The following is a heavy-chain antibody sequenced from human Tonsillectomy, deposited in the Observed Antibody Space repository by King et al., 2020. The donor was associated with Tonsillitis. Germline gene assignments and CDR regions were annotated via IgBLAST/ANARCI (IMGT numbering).Heavy chain of an antibody. J-gene: IGHJ4*02. Sequence: VQLVESGGGVVRPGGSLRLSCAASGFTFDDYGMSWVRQAPGKGLEWVSGINWNGGSTGYVDSVKGRFTISRDNAKNSLYLQMNSLRDEDTALYHRASWQIFGALMQYYFDYWGQGILVTVSS. CDR2: INWNGGST. V-gene: IGHV3-20*01. CDR3: ASWQIFGALMQYYFDY. CDR1: GFTFDDYG. D-gene: IGHD3-3*01.